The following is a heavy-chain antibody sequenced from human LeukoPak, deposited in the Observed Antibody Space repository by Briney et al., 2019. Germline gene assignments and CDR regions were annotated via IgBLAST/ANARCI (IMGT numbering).Heavy chain of an antibody. CDR1: GGSISGYY. CDR2: VYASGSS. D-gene: IGHD5-12*01. V-gene: IGHV4-4*09. J-gene: IGHJ4*02. Sequence: SETLSLTCSVSGGSISGYYWSWIRQPLGTGLDWIGYVYASGSSNYNPSLKSRVTISLDPSKNQFSLRLSAVTAADTALYYCARYDGATGAFDFWGQGTLVTVSS. CDR3: ARYDGATGAFDF.